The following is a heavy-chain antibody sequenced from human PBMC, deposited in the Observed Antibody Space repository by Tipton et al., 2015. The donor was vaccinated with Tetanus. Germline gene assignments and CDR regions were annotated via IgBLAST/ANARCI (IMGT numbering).Heavy chain of an antibody. J-gene: IGHJ6*02. CDR1: GYTFTGYN. CDR3: ARDRGDYIYYGMDV. Sequence: QLVQSGAEVKKPGASVKVSCKASGYTFTGYNIYWVRQAPGQGLEWMGWIDPNSGGTVYAQKFQGRVTMTRDTSISTAYMELRSLRSDDTAVYYCARDRGDYIYYGMDVWGPGTTVTVS. CDR2: IDPNSGGT. D-gene: IGHD3-22*01. V-gene: IGHV1-2*02.